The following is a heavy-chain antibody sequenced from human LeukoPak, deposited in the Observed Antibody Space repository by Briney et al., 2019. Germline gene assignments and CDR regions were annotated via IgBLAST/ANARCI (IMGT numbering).Heavy chain of an antibody. CDR2: ISGSSSYI. CDR3: ASLERPLPWLGMDV. V-gene: IGHV3-21*01. Sequence: GGSLRLSCAASGFTFSSYAMSWVRQAPGKGLEWVSAISGSSSYIYYADSVKGRFTISRDNAKNSLYLQMNSLRAEDTAVYYCASLERPLPWLGMDVWGQGTTVTVSS. CDR1: GFTFSSYA. J-gene: IGHJ6*02. D-gene: IGHD5-12*01.